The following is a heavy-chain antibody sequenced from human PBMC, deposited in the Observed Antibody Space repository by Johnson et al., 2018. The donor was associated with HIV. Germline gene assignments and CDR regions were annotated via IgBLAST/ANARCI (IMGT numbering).Heavy chain of an antibody. CDR3: SRVVQYYDSSCYSTRGGDGLDI. CDR1: GFTFDDYG. CDR2: INWNGGST. D-gene: IGHD3-22*01. J-gene: IGHJ3*02. V-gene: IGHV3-20*04. Sequence: VQLVESGGAVVRPGGSLRLSCTASGFTFDDYGMNWVRQVPGQGLEWVSGINWNGGSTSYADSVKGRFTISRANAKNSLYLQMNSLRAEDTALDYSSRVVQYYDSSCYSTRGGDGLDICGQGTVVTVSS.